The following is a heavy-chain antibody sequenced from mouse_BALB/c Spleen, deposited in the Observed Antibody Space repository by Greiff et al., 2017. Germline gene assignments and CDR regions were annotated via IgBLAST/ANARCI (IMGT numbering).Heavy chain of an antibody. D-gene: IGHD2-4*01. Sequence: EVKLVESGGGLVKPGGSLKLSCAASGFTFSSYAMSWVRQTPEKRLEWVASISSGGSTYYPDSVKGRFTISRDNARNILYLQMSSLRSEDTAMYYCANIYYDYDGRFAYWGQGTLVTVSA. CDR2: ISSGGST. J-gene: IGHJ3*01. CDR1: GFTFSSYA. CDR3: ANIYYDYDGRFAY. V-gene: IGHV5-6-5*01.